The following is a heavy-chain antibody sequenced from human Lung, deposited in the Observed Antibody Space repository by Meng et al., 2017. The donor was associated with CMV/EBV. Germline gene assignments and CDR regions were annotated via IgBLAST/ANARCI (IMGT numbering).Heavy chain of an antibody. CDR2: IRFDGTNK. Sequence: GGSXRLXCAASGFTFSSYAMHWGRQAPGKGLEWVANIRFDGTNKYHADSVKGRFTISRDNSKITLYLQMNSLRDEDTAVYYCAKRGDSSGTYGMDVWGQGNXVTVSS. J-gene: IGHJ6*02. CDR1: GFTFSSYA. CDR3: AKRGDSSGTYGMDV. V-gene: IGHV3-30*02. D-gene: IGHD3-22*01.